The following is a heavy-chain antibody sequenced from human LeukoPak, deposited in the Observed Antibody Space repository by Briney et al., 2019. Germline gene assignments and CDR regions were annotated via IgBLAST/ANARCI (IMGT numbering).Heavy chain of an antibody. CDR2: ISSSGSTI. J-gene: IGHJ4*02. CDR3: ARDGKWPEDYFDY. CDR1: GFTFSSYE. V-gene: IGHV3-48*03. D-gene: IGHD5-12*01. Sequence: GGSLRLSCAASGFTFSSYEMNWVRQAPGKGLEWVSYISSSGSTIYYADSVKGRFPISRDNPKNSLYLQMNSLRAEETAVYYCARDGKWPEDYFDYWGQGTLVTVSS.